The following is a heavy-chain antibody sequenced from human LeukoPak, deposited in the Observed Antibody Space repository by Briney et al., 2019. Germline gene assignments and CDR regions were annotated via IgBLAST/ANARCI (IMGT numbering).Heavy chain of an antibody. V-gene: IGHV1-18*01. Sequence: GASVKVSCKASGYTFTSYGISWVRQAPGQGLEWMGWISAYNGNTNSARKLQGRVTMTTDTSTSTAYMELRSLRSDDTAVYYCARVATVRFFPSGYFDYWGQGTLVTVSS. D-gene: IGHD3-3*01. CDR3: ARVATVRFFPSGYFDY. J-gene: IGHJ4*02. CDR2: ISAYNGNT. CDR1: GYTFTSYG.